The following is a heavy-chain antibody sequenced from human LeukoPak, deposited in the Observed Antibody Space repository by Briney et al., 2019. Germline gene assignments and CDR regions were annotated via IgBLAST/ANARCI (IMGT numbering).Heavy chain of an antibody. CDR2: ISGSGGST. CDR1: GFTFSSYA. D-gene: IGHD2-15*01. CDR3: AKDHIVVVVAAPNWFDP. Sequence: GGSLRLSCAASGFTFSSYAMSWVRQAPGKGLEWVSAISGSGGSTYYADSVKGRFTISRDNSKNTLYLQMNSLRAEDTAVYYCAKDHIVVVVAAPNWFDPWGQGTLVTVSS. J-gene: IGHJ5*02. V-gene: IGHV3-23*01.